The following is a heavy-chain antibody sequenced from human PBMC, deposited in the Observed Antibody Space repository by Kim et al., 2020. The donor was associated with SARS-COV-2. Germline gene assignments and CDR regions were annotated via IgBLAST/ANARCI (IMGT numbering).Heavy chain of an antibody. Sequence: KFQGRVTMTRETSTSTVYMELSSLRSEDTAVYYCARSGGYSSSWYGWFDPWGQGTLVTVSS. CDR3: ARSGGYSSSWYGWFDP. J-gene: IGHJ5*02. V-gene: IGHV1-46*01. D-gene: IGHD6-13*01.